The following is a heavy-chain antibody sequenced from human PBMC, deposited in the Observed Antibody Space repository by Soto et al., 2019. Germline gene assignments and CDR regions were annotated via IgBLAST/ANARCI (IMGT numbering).Heavy chain of an antibody. D-gene: IGHD6-13*01. V-gene: IGHV3-33*01. CDR3: ARDGIAAAGKRKYYYYYYGMDV. CDR1: GFTFSSYG. J-gene: IGHJ6*02. Sequence: GGSLRLSCAASGFTFSSYGMHWVRQAPGKGLEWVAVIWYDGSNKYYADSVKGRFTISRDNSKNTLYLQMNSLRAEDTAVYYCARDGIAAAGKRKYYYYYYGMDVWGQGTTVTAP. CDR2: IWYDGSNK.